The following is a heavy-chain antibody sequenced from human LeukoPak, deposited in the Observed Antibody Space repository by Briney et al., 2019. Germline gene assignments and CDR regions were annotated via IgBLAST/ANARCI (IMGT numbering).Heavy chain of an antibody. J-gene: IGHJ4*02. Sequence: ASVKVSCKASGYTFTGYYMHWVRQAPGQGLEWMGWINPNSGGTNYAQKFQGRVTMTRDTSISTAYMELSRLRSDDTAVYYCATIRNLGYCSGGSCYAVDYWGQGTLVTVSS. V-gene: IGHV1-2*02. CDR1: GYTFTGYY. CDR2: INPNSGGT. D-gene: IGHD2-15*01. CDR3: ATIRNLGYCSGGSCYAVDY.